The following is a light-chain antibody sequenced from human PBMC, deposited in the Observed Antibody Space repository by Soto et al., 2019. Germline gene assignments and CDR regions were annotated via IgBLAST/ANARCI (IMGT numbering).Light chain of an antibody. V-gene: IGKV3-20*01. CDR2: GAS. Sequence: ENVLTQSPGTLSLSPGERATLSCRASQSVSRNYLAWYQQKPGQAPRLLIYGASTRATGIPDRFSGSGSGKDFTLTITRLEPEDFTVYYCQQYGGAPYAFGQGTKLEIK. CDR1: QSVSRNY. J-gene: IGKJ2*01. CDR3: QQYGGAPYA.